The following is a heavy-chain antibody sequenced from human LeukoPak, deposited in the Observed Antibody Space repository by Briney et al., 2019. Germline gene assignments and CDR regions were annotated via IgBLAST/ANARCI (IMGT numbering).Heavy chain of an antibody. CDR2: ISWNSGSI. J-gene: IGHJ6*04. CDR3: AELGITMIGGV. D-gene: IGHD3-10*02. CDR1: GFTFDEYA. V-gene: IGHV3-9*01. Sequence: GGSLRLSCAASGFTFDEYAMHWVRQAPGKGLEWVSGISWNSGSIGYADSVKGRFTISRDNAKNSLYLQMNSLRAEDTAVYYCAELGITMIGGVWGKGTTVTISS.